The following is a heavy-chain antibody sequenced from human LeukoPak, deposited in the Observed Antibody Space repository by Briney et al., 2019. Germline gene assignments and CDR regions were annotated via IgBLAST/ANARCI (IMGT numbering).Heavy chain of an antibody. V-gene: IGHV4-39*07. D-gene: IGHD4-17*01. CDR2: IYYSGST. CDR1: GGSISSSTYF. Sequence: KASETLSLTCTVSGGSISSSTYFWGWIRQPPGKGLEWIGTIYYSGSTYYNPSLESRVTISVDSSKNQFSLRLSSVTAADTAVYYCAREDTVTYFDYWGQGTLVTVSS. CDR3: AREDTVTYFDY. J-gene: IGHJ4*02.